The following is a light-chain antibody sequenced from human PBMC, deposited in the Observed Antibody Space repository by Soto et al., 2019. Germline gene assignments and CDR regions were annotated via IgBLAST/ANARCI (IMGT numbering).Light chain of an antibody. J-gene: IGLJ1*01. CDR2: DDS. CDR3: QVWHSSGDQYV. V-gene: IGLV3-21*02. Sequence: SYELTRPPSVSVAPGQTARVTCEGNTIRSKSVHWYQQKPGQAPILVVYDDSDRPSGIPERFSGSNSGNTATLTINRVEAGDEADYYCQVWHSSGDQYVFGPGTKVTVL. CDR1: TIRSKS.